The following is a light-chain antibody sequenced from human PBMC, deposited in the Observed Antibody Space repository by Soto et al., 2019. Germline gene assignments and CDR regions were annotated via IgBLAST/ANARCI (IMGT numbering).Light chain of an antibody. J-gene: IGKJ2*01. CDR2: LGF. V-gene: IGKV2-28*01. CDR1: QRLLHSNGNNF. Sequence: VMTQSPPSLTVTAGEPASISCRSSQRLLHSNGNNFLDWYLQKPGQSPQLLIYLGFNRASGVPDRVSGSGADTEFTLKISRVEAEDVGVYYCMQALQTPYTFGQGTKVDIK. CDR3: MQALQTPYT.